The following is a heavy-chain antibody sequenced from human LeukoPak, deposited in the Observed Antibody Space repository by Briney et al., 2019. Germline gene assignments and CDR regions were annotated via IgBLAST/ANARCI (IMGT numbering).Heavy chain of an antibody. V-gene: IGHV3-53*04. CDR3: ARVDCGGDCYHNWFDP. CDR1: GFTVSSNY. D-gene: IGHD2-21*02. Sequence: GGSLRLSCAASGFTVSSNYMSWVRQAPGKGLEWVSVIYSGGSTYYADSVKGRFTISRHNSKNTLYLQMNSLRAEDTAVYYCARVDCGGDCYHNWFDPWGQGTLVTVSS. J-gene: IGHJ5*02. CDR2: IYSGGST.